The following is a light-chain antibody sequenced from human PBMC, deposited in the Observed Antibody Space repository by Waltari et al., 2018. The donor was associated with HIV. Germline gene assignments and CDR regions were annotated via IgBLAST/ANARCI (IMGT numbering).Light chain of an antibody. V-gene: IGLV1-44*01. CDR1: SSNIGNNP. J-gene: IGLJ2*01. CDR2: SDH. CDR3: ASWDNNVAGRV. Sequence: QSVLTQPPSASGSPGQRVTISCSGSSSNIGNNPTNWYQQLPGTAPKLLAYSDHPSLSVVPDRFSGAQSGTSASLAISGLQSEDEGDYYCASWDNNVAGRVFGGRTRLTVL.